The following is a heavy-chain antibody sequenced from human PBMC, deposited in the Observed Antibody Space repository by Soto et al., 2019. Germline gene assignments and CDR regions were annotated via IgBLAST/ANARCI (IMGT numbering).Heavy chain of an antibody. V-gene: IGHV4-34*01. CDR1: GGSFSGYY. D-gene: IGHD1-1*01. CDR3: ASGRYKWNDGGYYYYGMDV. J-gene: IGHJ6*02. CDR2: INHSGST. Sequence: SETLSLTCGVYGGSFSGYYWSWIRQPPGKGLEWIGEINHSGSTNYNPSLKSRVTISVDTSKNQFSLKLSSVTAADTAVYYCASGRYKWNDGGYYYYGMDVWGQGTTVTVSS.